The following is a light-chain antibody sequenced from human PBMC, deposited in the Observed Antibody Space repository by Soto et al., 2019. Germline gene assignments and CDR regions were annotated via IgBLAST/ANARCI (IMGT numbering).Light chain of an antibody. J-gene: IGKJ4*01. CDR1: QSVSTN. V-gene: IGKV3-15*01. Sequence: EIVMTQSPATLSVSPGGSATLSCRASQSVSTNLAWYQQKLGQAPRLLIYGASTRATGIPVRFSGSRSGTAVNLTISSLQSEDFAVYFCQQYNDCPLTFGGGTKVEIK. CDR2: GAS. CDR3: QQYNDCPLT.